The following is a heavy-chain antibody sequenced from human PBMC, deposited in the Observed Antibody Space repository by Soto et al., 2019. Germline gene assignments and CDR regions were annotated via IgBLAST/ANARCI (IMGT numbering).Heavy chain of an antibody. CDR1: GYTFTSYD. CDR2: MNPNSGNT. CDR3: ARERSAAGTGGFDP. Sequence: QVQLVQSGAEVKKSGASVKVSCKASGYTFTSYDINWVRQATGQGLEWMGWMNPNSGNTGYAQKFLGRVTMTRNTSISTAYMELSSLRYEDTAVYYCARERSAAGTGGFDPWGQGTLVTVSS. D-gene: IGHD6-13*01. J-gene: IGHJ5*02. V-gene: IGHV1-8*01.